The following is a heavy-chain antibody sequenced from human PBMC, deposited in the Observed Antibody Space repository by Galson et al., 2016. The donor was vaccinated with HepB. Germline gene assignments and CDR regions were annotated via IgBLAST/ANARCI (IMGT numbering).Heavy chain of an antibody. CDR1: GVSVPKFH. CDR2: ISYDGSNR. J-gene: IGHJ4*02. D-gene: IGHD1-1*01. CDR3: AVQTTVMYLDY. Sequence: SLRLSCAASGVSVPKFHMHWVRQAPGKGLDWVAFISYDGSNRYYADSVKGRFTISRDRSRKTMHLQMDSLTSADTGVYYWAVQTTVMYLDYWGLGALVTVSS. V-gene: IGHV3-30-3*01.